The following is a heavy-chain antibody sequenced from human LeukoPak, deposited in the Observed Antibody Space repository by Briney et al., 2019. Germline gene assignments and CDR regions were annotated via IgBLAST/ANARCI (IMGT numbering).Heavy chain of an antibody. Sequence: SVTVSCKASGGTFSSYAISWVRQAPGQGLEWMGRIIPILGIANYAQKFQGRVTITADKSTSTAYMELSSLRSEDTAVYYCEXXSPEGDYVNYWGQGTLVTVSS. J-gene: IGHJ4*02. D-gene: IGHD4-17*01. V-gene: IGHV1-69*04. CDR2: IIPILGIA. CDR3: EXXSPEGDYVNY. CDR1: GGTFSSYA.